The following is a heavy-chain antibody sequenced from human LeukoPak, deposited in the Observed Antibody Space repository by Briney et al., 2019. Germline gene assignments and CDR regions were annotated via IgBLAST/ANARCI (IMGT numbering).Heavy chain of an antibody. Sequence: GGSLRLSCEGSAFIFSGHWMNWVRQAPGKGLEWVANIRQDGNEKYYVDSVKGRFTIFRDNAKNSLYLQMNSLRVEDTAVYYCARRYFDHWGQGTLVTVSS. CDR3: ARRYFDH. CDR2: IRQDGNEK. CDR1: AFIFSGHW. J-gene: IGHJ4*02. V-gene: IGHV3-7*03.